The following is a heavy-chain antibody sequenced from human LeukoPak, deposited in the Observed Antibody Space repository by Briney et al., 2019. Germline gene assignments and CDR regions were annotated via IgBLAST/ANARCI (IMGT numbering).Heavy chain of an antibody. V-gene: IGHV3-30*18. D-gene: IGHD6-13*01. CDR1: RFTFSSYG. J-gene: IGHJ4*02. CDR2: ISYDGRNK. Sequence: LPGRSLRLSCAASRFTFSSYGMHWVRQAPGKGLEWVAVISYDGRNKNYADAVKGRFNISRDNSKNTLYLQMNSLRVEDTAVYYCAKGDSSSWQLDYWGQGTLVTVFS. CDR3: AKGDSSSWQLDY.